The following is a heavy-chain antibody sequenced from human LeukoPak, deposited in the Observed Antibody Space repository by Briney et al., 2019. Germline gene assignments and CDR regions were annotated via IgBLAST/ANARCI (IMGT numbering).Heavy chain of an antibody. CDR3: VRHNEYSSSPGGY. J-gene: IGHJ4*02. D-gene: IGHD6-6*01. V-gene: IGHV5-51*01. CDR1: GYSFTSYW. CDR2: IYPGDSET. Sequence: GESLKISCKGSGYSFTSYWIGWVRQMPGKGLEWMGIIYPGDSETRYSPSFQGQVTISADKSISTAYLQWSSLKASDTATYYCVRHNEYSSSPGGYWGQGTLVTVSS.